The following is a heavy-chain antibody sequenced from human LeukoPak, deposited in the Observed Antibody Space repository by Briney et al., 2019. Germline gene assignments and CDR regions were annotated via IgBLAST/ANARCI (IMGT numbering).Heavy chain of an antibody. J-gene: IGHJ4*02. Sequence: GGSLRLSCAASGFTFSSYSMNWVRQAPGKGLEWVAVISYDGSNKYYADSVKGRFTISRDNSKNTLYLQMNSLRAEDTAVYYCAKVGQNDFWSGYHPNYFDYWGQGTLVTVSS. CDR3: AKVGQNDFWSGYHPNYFDY. D-gene: IGHD3-3*01. CDR1: GFTFSSYS. V-gene: IGHV3-30*18. CDR2: ISYDGSNK.